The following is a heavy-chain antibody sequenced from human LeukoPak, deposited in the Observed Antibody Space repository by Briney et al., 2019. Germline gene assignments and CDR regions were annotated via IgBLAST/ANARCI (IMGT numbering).Heavy chain of an antibody. CDR1: GGTFSSYA. Sequence: SVKVSCKASGGTFSSYAISWVRQAPGQGLEWMGRIIPILGIANYAQKFQGRVTMTRDMSTSTVYMELSSLRSEDTAVYYCARSWFGEFPLLGYWGQGTLVTVSS. J-gene: IGHJ4*02. CDR2: IIPILGIA. CDR3: ARSWFGEFPLLGY. V-gene: IGHV1-69*04. D-gene: IGHD3-10*01.